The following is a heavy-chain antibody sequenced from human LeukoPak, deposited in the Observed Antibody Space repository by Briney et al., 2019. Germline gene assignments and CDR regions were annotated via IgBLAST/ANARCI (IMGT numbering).Heavy chain of an antibody. J-gene: IGHJ3*02. CDR3: ARPYCHSTNCYKFDAFDI. Sequence: SSQTLSLTCTVSGGSISSGSYYWSWIRQPAGKGLEWIGRIYTSGSTNYNPSLKSRVTISVDTSKNQFSLKLSSVTAADTAVYYCARPYCHSTNCYKFDAFDIWGQGTMVTVSS. CDR2: IYTSGST. D-gene: IGHD2-2*02. CDR1: GGSISSGSYY. V-gene: IGHV4-61*02.